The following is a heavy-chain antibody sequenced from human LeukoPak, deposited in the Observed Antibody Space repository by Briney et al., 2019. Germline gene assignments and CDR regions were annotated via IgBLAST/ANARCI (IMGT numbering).Heavy chain of an antibody. D-gene: IGHD3-9*01. CDR3: ARLSKRRYFDYIFDF. J-gene: IGHJ4*02. CDR2: IYYTGSS. Sequence: SETLSLTCAVSGGSVSSSTYYWGWIRQPPGKGLEWIGNIYYTGSSYYNPSLKSRVTMSVDTSKNQFSLKMNSVTAADTAVYYCARLSKRRYFDYIFDFWGQGTLLTVSS. CDR1: GGSVSSSTYY. V-gene: IGHV4-39*01.